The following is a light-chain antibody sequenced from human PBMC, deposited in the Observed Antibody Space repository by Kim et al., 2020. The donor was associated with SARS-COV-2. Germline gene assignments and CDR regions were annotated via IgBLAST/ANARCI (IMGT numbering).Light chain of an antibody. CDR2: KAS. J-gene: IGKJ1*01. Sequence: DIQMTQSPSTLSASVRDRVTITCRASQSIDNWLAWYQLKPGKVPKLLIYKASSLQSGVPSRFSGSGSGTEFTLTISSLQPDDFATYYCQQYNDYWTFGQGTKVEIK. CDR3: QQYNDYWT. CDR1: QSIDNW. V-gene: IGKV1-5*03.